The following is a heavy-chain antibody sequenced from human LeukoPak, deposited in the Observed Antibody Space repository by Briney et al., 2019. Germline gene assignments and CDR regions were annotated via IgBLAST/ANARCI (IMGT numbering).Heavy chain of an antibody. Sequence: ASVKVSCKASGYTFTSYDINWVRQATGQGLEWMGWMNPNSGNTGYAQKFQGRVTMTKNTSISTAYMELSSLRSEDTAVYYCARQIYGDPGSVDYWGQGTLVTVPS. J-gene: IGHJ4*02. D-gene: IGHD4-17*01. CDR1: GYTFTSYD. CDR3: ARQIYGDPGSVDY. CDR2: MNPNSGNT. V-gene: IGHV1-8*01.